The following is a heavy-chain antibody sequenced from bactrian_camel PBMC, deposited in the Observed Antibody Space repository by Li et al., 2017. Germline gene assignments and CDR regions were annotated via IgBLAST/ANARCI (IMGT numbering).Heavy chain of an antibody. CDR3: AAGTGYYCPLSASSFAF. CDR1: DDANEFEW. V-gene: IGHV3S53*01. D-gene: IGHD3*01. Sequence: QLVESGGGSVEAGGSQRLSCVVTDDANEFEWIGWFRPDDKGERVGVAVIDRDGRTGYLDSVKGRFTISQDNAENIVYLQMNSLVSDDTAMYYCAAGTGYYCPLSASSFAFWGQGTQVTVS. J-gene: IGHJ4*01. CDR2: IDRDGRT.